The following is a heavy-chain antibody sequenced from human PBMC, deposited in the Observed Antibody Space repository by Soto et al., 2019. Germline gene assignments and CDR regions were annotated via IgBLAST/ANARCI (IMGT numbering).Heavy chain of an antibody. J-gene: IGHJ6*02. V-gene: IGHV3-53*01. CDR2: IYSGGST. CDR1: GFIVSNTY. Sequence: GGSLRLSCAASGFIVSNTYMTWVRQAPGKWLEWVSVIYSGGSTYYADSVKGRFTISRDNSKNTLYLQMNSLRAEDTAVYYCAKDTPPKGGMDVWGQGXTVTVYS. CDR3: AKDTPPKGGMDV.